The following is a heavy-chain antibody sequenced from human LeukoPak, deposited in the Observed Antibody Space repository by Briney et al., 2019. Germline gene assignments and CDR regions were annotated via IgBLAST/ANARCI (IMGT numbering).Heavy chain of an antibody. CDR1: GGSISSSSYY. Sequence: SETLSLTCTVSGGSISSSSYYWGWIRQPPGKGLEWIGSIYYSGSTYYNPSLKGRVTISVDTSKNQFSLKLSSVTAADTAVYYCASLGSGSYYPAPDYWGQGTLVTVSS. V-gene: IGHV4-39*07. CDR2: IYYSGST. D-gene: IGHD1-26*01. CDR3: ASLGSGSYYPAPDY. J-gene: IGHJ4*02.